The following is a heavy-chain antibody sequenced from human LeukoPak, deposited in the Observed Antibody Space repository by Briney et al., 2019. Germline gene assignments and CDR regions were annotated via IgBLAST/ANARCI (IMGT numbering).Heavy chain of an antibody. CDR3: AGDPDIVANWFDP. V-gene: IGHV1-24*01. CDR1: GYTLTELS. CDR2: FDPEDGET. Sequence: GASVKVSCKVSGYTLTELSMHWVRQAPGKGLEWMGSFDPEDGETIYAQKFQGRVTMTEDTSTDTAYMELSSLRSEDTAVYYCAGDPDIVANWFDPWGQGTLVTVSS. J-gene: IGHJ5*02. D-gene: IGHD5-12*01.